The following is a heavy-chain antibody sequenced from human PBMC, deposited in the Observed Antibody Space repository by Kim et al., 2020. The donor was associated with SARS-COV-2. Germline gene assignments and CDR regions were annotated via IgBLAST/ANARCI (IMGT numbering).Heavy chain of an antibody. V-gene: IGHV3-53*05. CDR3: ARDLYYYGSGITDY. D-gene: IGHD3-10*01. Sequence: YAESVEGRVTISRDNSKNTVDLQVNSLRPEDTAIYYCARDLYYYGSGITDYWGQGTPVTVSS. J-gene: IGHJ4*02.